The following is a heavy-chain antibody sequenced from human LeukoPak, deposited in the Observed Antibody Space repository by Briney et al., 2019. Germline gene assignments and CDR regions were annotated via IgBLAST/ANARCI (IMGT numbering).Heavy chain of an antibody. CDR2: ISSMSSTI. CDR3: ARVFDGSGNSHLDY. D-gene: IGHD3-10*01. Sequence: PGGSLRLSCAASGFTFSTYNMNWVRQAPGKGLEWVSFISSMSSTIYDADSVKGRFTISRDNAKNPLSLQMNSRRVEDTAVYYCARVFDGSGNSHLDYWGQGTLVTVSS. V-gene: IGHV3-48*01. CDR1: GFTFSTYN. J-gene: IGHJ4*02.